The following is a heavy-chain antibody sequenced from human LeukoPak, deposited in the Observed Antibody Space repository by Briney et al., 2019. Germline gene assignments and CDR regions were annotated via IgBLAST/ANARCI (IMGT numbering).Heavy chain of an antibody. CDR3: ARGSGYFDWLLRAPIFDY. Sequence: SETLSLTCAVYGGSFSGYYWSWIRQPPGKGLEWIGEINHSGSTNYNPSPKSRVTISVDTSKNQFSLKLSSVTAADTAVYYCARGSGYFDWLLRAPIFDYWGQGTLVTVSS. D-gene: IGHD3-9*01. V-gene: IGHV4-34*01. CDR1: GGSFSGYY. CDR2: INHSGST. J-gene: IGHJ4*02.